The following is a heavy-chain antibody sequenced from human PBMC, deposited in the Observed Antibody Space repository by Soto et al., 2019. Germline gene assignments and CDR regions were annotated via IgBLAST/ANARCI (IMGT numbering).Heavy chain of an antibody. D-gene: IGHD3-22*01. J-gene: IGHJ3*02. CDR1: GGSISSGGYY. CDR2: IYYSGST. CDR3: ARGGGYDSSGYYSALDAFDI. V-gene: IGHV4-31*03. Sequence: QVQLQESGPGLVKPSQTLSLTCTVSGGSISSGGYYWSWIRQHPGKGLEWIGYIYYSGSTYNNPSLKSGVTISVDTCKNQFSLKLSSVTAADTAVYYCARGGGYDSSGYYSALDAFDIWGQGTMVTVSS.